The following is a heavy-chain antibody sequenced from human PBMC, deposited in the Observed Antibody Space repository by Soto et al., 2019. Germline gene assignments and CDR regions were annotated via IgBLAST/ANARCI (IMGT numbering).Heavy chain of an antibody. J-gene: IGHJ4*02. Sequence: PSETLSLTCTVSGGSISSSSYYWGWIRQPPGKGLEWIGSIYYSGSTYYNPSLKSRVTISVDTSKNQFSLELSSVTAADTAVYYCASQTRYNWNHDYWGQGTLVTVSS. CDR1: GGSISSSSYY. CDR2: IYYSGST. CDR3: ASQTRYNWNHDY. V-gene: IGHV4-39*01. D-gene: IGHD1-20*01.